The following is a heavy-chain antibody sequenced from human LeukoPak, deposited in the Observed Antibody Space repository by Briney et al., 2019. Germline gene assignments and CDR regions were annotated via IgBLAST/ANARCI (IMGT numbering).Heavy chain of an antibody. CDR2: VYYGGST. J-gene: IGHJ4*02. Sequence: PSETLSLTCTVSGGSISSGGYYWSWIRQHPGKGLEWIGYVYYGGSTYYNPSLKSRVTISVDTSKNHVSLKLSCVTAADTAVYYCARWAPRAIDGSGYYGRDSWGQGTLVTVSS. D-gene: IGHD3-22*01. V-gene: IGHV4-31*03. CDR3: ARWAPRAIDGSGYYGRDS. CDR1: GGSISSGGYY.